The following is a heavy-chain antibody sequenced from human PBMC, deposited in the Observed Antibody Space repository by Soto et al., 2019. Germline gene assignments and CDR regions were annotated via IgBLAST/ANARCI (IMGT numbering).Heavy chain of an antibody. V-gene: IGHV4-34*01. Sequence: QVQLQQWGAGLLKPSETLSLTCAVNGGSFSGYYWSWIRQPPGKGLEWIGEINHSENTNYNPSLKSQVTMSVDTSENQFSLNLSSVAAADTAVYYCARGPYCSCGSCYRSFDCWGQGTLVTVSS. J-gene: IGHJ4*02. D-gene: IGHD2-15*01. CDR1: GGSFSGYY. CDR2: INHSENT. CDR3: ARGPYCSCGSCYRSFDC.